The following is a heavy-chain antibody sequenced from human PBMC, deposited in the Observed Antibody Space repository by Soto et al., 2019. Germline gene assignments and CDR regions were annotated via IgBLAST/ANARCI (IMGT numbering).Heavy chain of an antibody. CDR2: ISYDGSNK. CDR3: ASGLTGMGYYYYYYGMDA. J-gene: IGHJ6*02. V-gene: IGHV3-30-3*01. Sequence: GGSLRLSCAASGFTFSSYAMHWVRQAPGKGLEWVAVISYDGSNKYYADSVKGRFTISRDNSKNTLYLQMNSLRAEDTAVYYCASGLTGMGYYYYYYGMDAWGQGTTVTVSS. D-gene: IGHD2-8*02. CDR1: GFTFSSYA.